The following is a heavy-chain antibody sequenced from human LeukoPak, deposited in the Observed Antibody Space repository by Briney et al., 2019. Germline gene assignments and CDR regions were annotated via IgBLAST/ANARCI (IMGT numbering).Heavy chain of an antibody. CDR1: GFTFSSYA. V-gene: IGHV3-23*01. CDR3: AKDPDDSSGWYGGVFDY. D-gene: IGHD6-19*01. CDR2: ISGSGGST. Sequence: PGGSLRLSCAASGFTFSSYAMSWVRQAPGKGLEWVSAISGSGGSTYYADSVKGRFTISRDNSKNTLYLQMNSLRAEDTAVYYCAKDPDDSSGWYGGVFDYWGQGTLVTVSS. J-gene: IGHJ4*02.